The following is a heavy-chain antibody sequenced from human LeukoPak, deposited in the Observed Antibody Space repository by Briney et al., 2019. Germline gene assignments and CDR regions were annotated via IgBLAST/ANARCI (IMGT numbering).Heavy chain of an antibody. D-gene: IGHD3-10*01. Sequence: GASVKVSCKASGGTFSSYAISWVRQAPGQGLEWMGWISAYNGNTNYAQKLQGRVTMTTDTSTSTAYMELRSLRSDDTAVYYCARDQYYYGSGSYSGSGYWGQGTLVTVSS. V-gene: IGHV1-18*01. J-gene: IGHJ4*02. CDR3: ARDQYYYGSGSYSGSGY. CDR1: GGTFSSYA. CDR2: ISAYNGNT.